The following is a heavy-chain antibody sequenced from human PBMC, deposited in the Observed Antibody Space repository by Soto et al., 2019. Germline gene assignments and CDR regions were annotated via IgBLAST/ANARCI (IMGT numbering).Heavy chain of an antibody. J-gene: IGHJ6*03. CDR1: GGSISSYY. CDR3: ARGDGDYVGDYYYYYMDV. V-gene: IGHV4-59*01. D-gene: IGHD4-17*01. CDR2: IYYSGST. Sequence: SETLSLTCTVSGGSISSYYWSWIRQPSGKGLEWIGYIYYSGSTNYNPSLKSRVTISVDTSKNQFSLKLSSVTAADTAVYYCARGDGDYVGDYYYYYMDVWGKGTTVTVSS.